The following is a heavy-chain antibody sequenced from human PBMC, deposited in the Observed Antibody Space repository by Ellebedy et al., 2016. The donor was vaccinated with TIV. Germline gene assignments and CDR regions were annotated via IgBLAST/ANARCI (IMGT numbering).Heavy chain of an antibody. CDR2: ISHSGSVT. Sequence: GESLKISCEASGLTFSTSAMGWVRQAPGKGLEWVSGISHSGSVTQYEDSVKGRFTISRDDSKNTVYLQMNSLRAEDTAEYYCARLTSAGGTFYFDNWGPGIQVTVAS. V-gene: IGHV3-23*01. J-gene: IGHJ4*02. CDR1: GLTFSTSA. CDR3: ARLTSAGGTFYFDN. D-gene: IGHD6-13*01.